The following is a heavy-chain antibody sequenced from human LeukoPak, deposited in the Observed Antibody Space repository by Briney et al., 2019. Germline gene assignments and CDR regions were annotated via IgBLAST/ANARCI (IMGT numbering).Heavy chain of an antibody. CDR3: VRGLA. J-gene: IGHJ5*02. CDR2: ISDTSSAI. CDR1: GFTFSNHR. Sequence: GGSLRLSCAASGFTFSNHRMTWVRQAPGKGLEWVSYISDTSSAIYYADSVKGRFTISRDNAKNSLYLQMNSLRVEDTAAYYCVRGLAWGQGTLVAVSS. V-gene: IGHV3-48*01.